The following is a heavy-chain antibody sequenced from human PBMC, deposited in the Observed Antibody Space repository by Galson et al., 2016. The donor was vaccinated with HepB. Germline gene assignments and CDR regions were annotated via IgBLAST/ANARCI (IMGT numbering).Heavy chain of an antibody. D-gene: IGHD3-9*01. CDR2: ISYDGSNE. V-gene: IGHV3-30*18. Sequence: SLRLSCAASQFTFSSYGMHWVRQAPGKGLELVAVISYDGSNEYYGDSVKGRFTISRDNSKSTLYLQMNNVTTEDTAVYYCAKTPRKLRYFDWISGLDYWGQGTLVIVSS. CDR1: QFTFSSYG. J-gene: IGHJ4*02. CDR3: AKTPRKLRYFDWISGLDY.